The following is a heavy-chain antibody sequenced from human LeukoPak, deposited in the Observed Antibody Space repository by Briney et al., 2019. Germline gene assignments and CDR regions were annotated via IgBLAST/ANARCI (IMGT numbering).Heavy chain of an antibody. Sequence: SVKVSCKASGYTFTKYAMNWVRQAPGQGLEWMGWIIPILGIANYAQKFQGRVTITADKSTSTAYMELSSLRSEDTAVYYCATGLGGGDNYFDYWGQGTLVTVSS. CDR2: IIPILGIA. CDR3: ATGLGGGDNYFDY. J-gene: IGHJ4*02. V-gene: IGHV1-69*10. CDR1: GYTFTKYA. D-gene: IGHD2-21*02.